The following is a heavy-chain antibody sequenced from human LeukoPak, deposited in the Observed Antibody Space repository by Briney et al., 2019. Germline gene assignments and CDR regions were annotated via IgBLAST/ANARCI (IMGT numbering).Heavy chain of an antibody. Sequence: SQTLSLTCSVSGGSISSSNYYWSWIRQPAGKGLEWIGRIYTSESTNYNPSLKSRVTISVDTSRNQFSLKLSSVTAADTAVYYCARVTDYGGETTIDYWGQGTLVTVSS. J-gene: IGHJ4*02. CDR2: IYTSEST. D-gene: IGHD4-23*01. V-gene: IGHV4-61*02. CDR3: ARVTDYGGETTIDY. CDR1: GGSISSSNYY.